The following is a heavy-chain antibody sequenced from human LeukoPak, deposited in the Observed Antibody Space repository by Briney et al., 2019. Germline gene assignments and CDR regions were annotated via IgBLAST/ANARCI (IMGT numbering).Heavy chain of an antibody. CDR3: ARARGFGELLYPWFDP. D-gene: IGHD3-10*01. CDR2: IYTSGST. J-gene: IGHJ5*02. Sequence: SETLSLTCTVSGGSISSYYWSWIRQPAGKGLEWIGRIYTSGSTNYNPSLKSRVTMSVDTSKNQFSLKLSSVTAADTAVYYCARARGFGELLYPWFDPWGQGTLVTVSS. V-gene: IGHV4-4*07. CDR1: GGSISSYY.